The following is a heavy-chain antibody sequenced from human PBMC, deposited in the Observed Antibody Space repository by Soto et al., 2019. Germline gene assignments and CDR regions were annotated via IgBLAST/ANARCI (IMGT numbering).Heavy chain of an antibody. CDR2: ISGSGGST. J-gene: IGHJ4*02. V-gene: IGHV3-23*01. Sequence: GGSLRLSCAASGFTFSSYAMSWVRQAPGKGLEWVSAISGSGGSTYYADSVKGRFTISRDSSKNTLYLQMNSLRAEDTAVYYCAKGTSLRYFDWLYKPGNYFDYWGQGTLVTVSS. D-gene: IGHD3-9*01. CDR3: AKGTSLRYFDWLYKPGNYFDY. CDR1: GFTFSSYA.